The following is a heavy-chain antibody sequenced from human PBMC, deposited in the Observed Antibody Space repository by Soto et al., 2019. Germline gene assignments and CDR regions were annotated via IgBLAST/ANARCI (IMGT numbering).Heavy chain of an antibody. CDR2: ISYDGSNK. CDR3: ARDGYNGYGLDY. V-gene: IGHV3-30-3*01. Sequence: GGSLRLSCAASRFTFSGYALHWVRQAPGKGLEWVAIISYDGSNKYQADSVKGRFTISRDNSMNTLYLQMNSLRPEDTAVYYCARDGYNGYGLDYWGQGTLVTVSS. CDR1: RFTFSGYA. D-gene: IGHD5-12*01. J-gene: IGHJ4*02.